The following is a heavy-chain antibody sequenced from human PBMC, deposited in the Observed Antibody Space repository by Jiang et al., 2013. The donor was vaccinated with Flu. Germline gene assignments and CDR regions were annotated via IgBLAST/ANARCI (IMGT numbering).Heavy chain of an antibody. V-gene: IGHV3-30-3*01. D-gene: IGHD6-6*01. CDR3: ARPLYSSSSPYYYYGMDV. J-gene: IGHJ6*01. CDR2: ISYDGSNK. CDR1: GFTFSSYA. Sequence: VQLVESGGGVVQPGRSLRLSCAASGFTFSSYAMHWVRQAPGKGLEWVAVISYDGSNKYYADSVKGRFTISRDNSKNTLYLQMNSLRAEDTAVYYCARPLYSSSSPYYYYGMDVWG.